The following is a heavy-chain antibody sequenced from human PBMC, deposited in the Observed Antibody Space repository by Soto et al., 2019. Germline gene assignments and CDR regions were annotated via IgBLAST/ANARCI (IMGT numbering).Heavy chain of an antibody. CDR2: ISRSGSTI. V-gene: IGHV3-11*01. J-gene: IGHJ4*02. CDR3: ARDFFWSGYPYSCGY. D-gene: IGHD3-3*01. Sequence: GGSLRLSCAASGFTFSDYYMSWIRQAPGKGLEWASYISRSGSTIYYADSVKGRFTISRDNAKNSLYLQMNSLRAEDTAVYYCARDFFWSGYPYSCGYWGQGSLVTVSS. CDR1: GFTFSDYY.